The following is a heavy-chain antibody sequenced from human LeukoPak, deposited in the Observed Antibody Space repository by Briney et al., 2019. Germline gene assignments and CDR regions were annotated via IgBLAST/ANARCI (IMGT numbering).Heavy chain of an antibody. CDR1: GGSINNNIYY. CDR2: VNYRGST. D-gene: IGHD4-11*01. V-gene: IGHV4-39*01. Sequence: SETLSLTCTVSGGSINNNIYYWGWIRQPPGKGLEWIGSVNYRGSTYYNPSLNSRVTISVDTSKNQFSLKLSSATAADTAVYYCARRDYSSIYYYYGMDGWGQGTTVTVSS. CDR3: ARRDYSSIYYYYGMDG. J-gene: IGHJ6*02.